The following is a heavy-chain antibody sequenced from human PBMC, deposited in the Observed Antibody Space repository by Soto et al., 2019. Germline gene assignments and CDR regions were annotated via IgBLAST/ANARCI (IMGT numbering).Heavy chain of an antibody. J-gene: IGHJ6*02. Sequence: GGSLRLSCAASGFTFSSYAMSWVRQAPGKGLEWVSAISGSGGSKYYADSVKGRYTISRDNSQNTLYLQMNSLRAEDTAVYYCENRIEDPEGLGELASPYGMDVWGQGTTVTVSS. D-gene: IGHD3-10*01. CDR2: ISGSGGSK. V-gene: IGHV3-23*01. CDR1: GFTFSSYA. CDR3: ENRIEDPEGLGELASPYGMDV.